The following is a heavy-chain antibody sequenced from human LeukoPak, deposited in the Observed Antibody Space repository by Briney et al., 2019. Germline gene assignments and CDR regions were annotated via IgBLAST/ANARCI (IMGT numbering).Heavy chain of an antibody. V-gene: IGHV3-30*18. Sequence: GGSLRLSCAASGFTFSSYGLHWVRQAPGKGLEWVAVISYDGSNEFYADSVKGRFTISRDNSKNTLYLQMNSLRAEDTALYYCAKDRRFEGDWFPFDPWGQGTLVTVSS. D-gene: IGHD3-9*01. CDR3: AKDRRFEGDWFPFDP. CDR2: ISYDGSNE. CDR1: GFTFSSYG. J-gene: IGHJ5*02.